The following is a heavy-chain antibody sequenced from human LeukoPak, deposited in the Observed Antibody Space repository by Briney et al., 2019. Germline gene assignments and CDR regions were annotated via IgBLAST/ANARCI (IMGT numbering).Heavy chain of an antibody. Sequence: SETLSLTCTVSGVSISSYYWSWIRQPPGKGLECIGYIHYTGSTNYNPSLKSRVTISVDTSKNQFSLKLTSVTAADTAIYYCARGGYYGLGNDFRFDPWGQGTLVTVSS. V-gene: IGHV4-59*01. CDR1: GVSISSYY. CDR3: ARGGYYGLGNDFRFDP. J-gene: IGHJ5*02. CDR2: IHYTGST. D-gene: IGHD3-10*01.